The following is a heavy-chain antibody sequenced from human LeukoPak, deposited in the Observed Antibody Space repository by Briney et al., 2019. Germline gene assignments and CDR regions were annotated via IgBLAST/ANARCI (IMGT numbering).Heavy chain of an antibody. V-gene: IGHV4-34*01. D-gene: IGHD3-10*01. CDR2: INHSGST. J-gene: IGHJ4*02. Sequence: SETLSLTCAVYGGSFSGYYWSWIRQPPGKGLEWFGEINHSGSTNYNPSLKSRVTISVDTSKNQFSLKLSSVTAADTAVYYCAARGEYSGSGTRWGQGALVTVSS. CDR1: GGSFSGYY. CDR3: AARGEYSGSGTR.